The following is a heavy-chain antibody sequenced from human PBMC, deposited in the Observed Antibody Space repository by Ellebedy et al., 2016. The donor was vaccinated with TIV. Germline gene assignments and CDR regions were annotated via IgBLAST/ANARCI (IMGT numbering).Heavy chain of an antibody. CDR2: ISTGSGYI. CDR3: ATDGTYGNFDN. V-gene: IGHV3-21*01. CDR1: GFSFSTYT. J-gene: IGHJ4*02. D-gene: IGHD1-26*01. Sequence: GESLKISXVASGFSFSTYTMNWVRQAPGKGLEWVSSISTGSGYIYYTDSVRGRFTISRDNAKSSLFLHMNSLRAEDTAVYYCATDGTYGNFDNWGQGTLVTVSS.